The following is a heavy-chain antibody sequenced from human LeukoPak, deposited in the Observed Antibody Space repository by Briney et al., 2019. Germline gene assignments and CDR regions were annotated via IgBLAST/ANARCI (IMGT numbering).Heavy chain of an antibody. CDR1: GFTFSSYA. Sequence: GGSLRLSCSASGFTFSSYAMNWVRQAPGKGLEWVGRIKRIIDGGTTDYAAPVKGRFTVSRDDSINTLYPQMSSLKTEDTAVYYCAAQGGSGDLRYWGQGTLVTVSS. CDR2: IKRIIDGGTT. V-gene: IGHV3-15*01. D-gene: IGHD4-17*01. CDR3: AAQGGSGDLRY. J-gene: IGHJ4*02.